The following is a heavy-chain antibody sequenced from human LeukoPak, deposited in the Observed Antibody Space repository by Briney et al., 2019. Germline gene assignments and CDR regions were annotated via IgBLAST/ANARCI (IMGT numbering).Heavy chain of an antibody. CDR1: GGTFSYYA. V-gene: IGHV1-69*04. CDR2: IIPIFGIA. Sequence: ASVKVSCKASGGTFSYYAITWVRQAPGQGLEWMGRIIPIFGIANYAQKFQGRVTITADKSTSTGYMELSSLRSEDAAVYYCARGDYYDSSXXFXDPRPLDPWGQGTLVAVS. D-gene: IGHD3-22*01. CDR3: ARGDYYDSSXXFXDPRPLDP. J-gene: IGHJ5*02.